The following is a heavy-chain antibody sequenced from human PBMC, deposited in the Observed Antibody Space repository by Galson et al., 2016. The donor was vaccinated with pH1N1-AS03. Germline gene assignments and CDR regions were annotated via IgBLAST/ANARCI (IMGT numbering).Heavy chain of an antibody. CDR1: GYTFSNFG. V-gene: IGHV1-18*04. Sequence: SVKVSCKASGYTFSNFGMSWVRQVPGQGLEWMGWISPQNGNTQYAQRLEGRVTMTTDTSTSTAYMELWSLTYDDTAVYYCARAGPFDPWGQGTLVIVSS. CDR3: ARAGPFDP. CDR2: ISPQNGNT. J-gene: IGHJ5*02.